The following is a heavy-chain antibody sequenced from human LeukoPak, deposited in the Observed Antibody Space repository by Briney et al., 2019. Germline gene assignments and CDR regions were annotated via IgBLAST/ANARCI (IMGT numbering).Heavy chain of an antibody. D-gene: IGHD3-22*01. Sequence: GASVKVSCKASGYTFNSSYMHWVRQAPGQGLEWMGIINPSDDSTRYAQKFQGRVTMTIDTSTNTVYMHLSSLSSDDTAVYYCARAHYESSAYRRAVYFDYWGQGTLVTVSS. CDR1: GYTFNSSY. J-gene: IGHJ4*02. V-gene: IGHV1-46*02. CDR2: INPSDDST. CDR3: ARAHYESSAYRRAVYFDY.